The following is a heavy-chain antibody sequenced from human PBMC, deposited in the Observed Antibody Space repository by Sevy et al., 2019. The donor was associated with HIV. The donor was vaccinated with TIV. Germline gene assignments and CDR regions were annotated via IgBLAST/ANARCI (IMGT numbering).Heavy chain of an antibody. CDR3: AGYGREWELPDAFDI. CDR1: GGTFSSYS. J-gene: IGHJ3*02. D-gene: IGHD1-26*01. CDR2: IIPIFGTA. V-gene: IGHV1-69*13. Sequence: ASVKVSCKASGGTFSSYSISWVRQAPGQGLEWMGGIIPIFGTANYAQKFQGRVTITADESTSTVYMELSSLRSEDTAVYDCAGYGREWELPDAFDIWGQGTMVTVSS.